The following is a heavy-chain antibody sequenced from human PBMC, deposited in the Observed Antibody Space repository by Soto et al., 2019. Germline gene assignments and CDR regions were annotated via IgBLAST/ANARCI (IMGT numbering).Heavy chain of an antibody. J-gene: IGHJ6*02. CDR3: ARGHYGMDV. Sequence: GSLRLSCAASGFTFSDHYMSWIRQTPEEGLEWVSYISTRGSDIYYADSVKGRFTISRDDAKNSLHLQMNSLRAEDTAVYYCARGHYGMDVWGQGTTVTVSS. CDR2: ISTRGSDI. V-gene: IGHV3-11*01. CDR1: GFTFSDHY.